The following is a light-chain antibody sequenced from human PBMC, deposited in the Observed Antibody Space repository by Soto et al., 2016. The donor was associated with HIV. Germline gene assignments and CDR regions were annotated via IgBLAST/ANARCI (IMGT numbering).Light chain of an antibody. Sequence: SYELTQPPSLSVAPRKTASITCGGNNVGSKSVQWYQQKPGQAPILVLYDDSDRPSGIPERFSGSNSGDTATLSISRVEAGDEADYYCQVWDASTDLVVFGGGTKLTVL. CDR1: NVGSKS. CDR3: QVWDASTDLVV. J-gene: IGLJ2*01. CDR2: DDS. V-gene: IGLV3-21*03.